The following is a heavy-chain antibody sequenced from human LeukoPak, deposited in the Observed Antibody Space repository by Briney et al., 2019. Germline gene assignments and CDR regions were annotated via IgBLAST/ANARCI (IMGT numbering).Heavy chain of an antibody. Sequence: SETLSLTCAVYGGSFSGYYWSWIRQPPGKGLEWIGEINHSGSTNYNPSLKSRVTISVDTSKNRFSLKLSSVTAADTAVYYCARALRATVTVYYYYGMDVWGQGTTVTVSS. CDR3: ARALRATVTVYYYYGMDV. D-gene: IGHD4-4*01. CDR2: INHSGST. V-gene: IGHV4-34*01. J-gene: IGHJ6*02. CDR1: GGSFSGYY.